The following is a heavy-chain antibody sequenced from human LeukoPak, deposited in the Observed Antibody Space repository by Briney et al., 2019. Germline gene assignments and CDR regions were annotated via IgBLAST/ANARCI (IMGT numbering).Heavy chain of an antibody. V-gene: IGHV1-3*01. Sequence: ASVKVSCKASGYTFTSYAMHWVCQAPGQRLEWMGWINAGNGNTKYSQKFQGRVTITRDTSASTAYMELSSLRSEDTAVYYCARDSPLVCSSTSCYGTNWFDPWGQGTLVTVSS. J-gene: IGHJ5*02. CDR2: INAGNGNT. CDR3: ARDSPLVCSSTSCYGTNWFDP. CDR1: GYTFTSYA. D-gene: IGHD2-2*01.